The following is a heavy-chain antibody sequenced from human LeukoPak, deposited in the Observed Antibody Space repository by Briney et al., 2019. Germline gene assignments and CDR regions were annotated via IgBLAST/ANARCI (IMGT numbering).Heavy chain of an antibody. CDR2: ISSSSSYI. CDR1: GFTFSSYS. J-gene: IGHJ4*02. CDR3: ARHPLAAAGFDY. Sequence: PGGSLRLSCAASGFTFSSYSMNWVRQAPGKGLEWVSSISSSSSYIYYADSVKGRFTISRDNAKNSLYLQMNSLRAEDTAVYYCARHPLAAAGFDYWGQGTLVTVSS. V-gene: IGHV3-21*01. D-gene: IGHD6-13*01.